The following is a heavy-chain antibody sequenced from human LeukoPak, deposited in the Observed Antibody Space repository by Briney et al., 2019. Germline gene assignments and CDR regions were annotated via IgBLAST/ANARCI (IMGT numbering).Heavy chain of an antibody. CDR2: IYYSGSTNYNPYSGST. J-gene: IGHJ4*02. Sequence: PSETLSLTCSVSGGSISSYYWSWIRQPPGKGLEWIGYIYYSGSTNYNPYSGSTNYNPSLKSRVTISVDASKNQFSLQLFSVTAADTAVYYCARQSRGAAAGNGYWGQGTLVTVSS. D-gene: IGHD6-13*01. V-gene: IGHV4-59*08. CDR1: GGSISSYY. CDR3: ARQSRGAAAGNGY.